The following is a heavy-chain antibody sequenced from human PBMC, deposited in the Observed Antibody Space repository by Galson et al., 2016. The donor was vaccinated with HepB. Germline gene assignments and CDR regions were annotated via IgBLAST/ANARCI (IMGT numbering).Heavy chain of an antibody. D-gene: IGHD6-6*01. CDR2: IYSSGNT. V-gene: IGHV4-39*01. CDR1: GGSISSSSYY. J-gene: IGHJ5*02. CDR3: ARHFKYSSSSAFA. Sequence: SETLSLTCTVSGGSISSSSYYWGWIRQPPGKGLEWIGSIYSSGNTFYNPSLKSRVTISVDTSKNQFSLKLNSVTAADTAVYYCARHFKYSSSSAFAWGQGTLVTVSS.